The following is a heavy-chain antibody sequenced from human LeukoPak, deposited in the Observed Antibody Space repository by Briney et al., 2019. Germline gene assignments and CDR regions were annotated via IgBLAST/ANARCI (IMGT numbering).Heavy chain of an antibody. D-gene: IGHD3-10*01. J-gene: IGHJ5*02. CDR1: GFTFTSYS. CDR3: ARDRRGVYNWFDP. Sequence: GGSLRLSCAASGFTFTSYSMNWVRQAPGKGLEWVSSISSLSTYIYYADSVKGRFTISRDNAKNSLYLQMNSLRAEDTAVYYCARDRRGVYNWFDPWGQGTLVTVSS. CDR2: ISSLSTYI. V-gene: IGHV3-21*01.